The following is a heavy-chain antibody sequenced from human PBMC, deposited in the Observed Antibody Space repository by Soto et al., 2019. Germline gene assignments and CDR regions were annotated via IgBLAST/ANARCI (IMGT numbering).Heavy chain of an antibody. CDR3: AHKGGRGAGMEV. D-gene: IGHD2-15*01. CDR2: IYWDNDK. J-gene: IGHJ6*02. V-gene: IGHV2-5*02. CDR1: GFSVSTSGVG. Sequence: QITLKESGPTLVKPTQTLTLTCTFSGFSVSTSGVGVAWIRQSPGKALEWLALIYWDNDKRYSPFLQSRVTITKDTSKNQVVLTMTNMDPVDTATYYCAHKGGRGAGMEVWGQGTTVTVSS.